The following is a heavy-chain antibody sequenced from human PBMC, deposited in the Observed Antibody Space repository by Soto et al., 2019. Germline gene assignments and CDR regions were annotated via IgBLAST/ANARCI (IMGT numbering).Heavy chain of an antibody. J-gene: IGHJ4*02. V-gene: IGHV4-34*01. D-gene: IGHD1-26*01. Sequence: SETLSLTCAVYGGSFSGYYWSWIRQPPGKGLEWIGEINHSGSTNYNPSLKSRVTISVDTSKNQFSLKLSSVTAADAAVYYCARKPRRYSGSYYDRFDYWGQGTLVTVSS. CDR1: GGSFSGYY. CDR2: INHSGST. CDR3: ARKPRRYSGSYYDRFDY.